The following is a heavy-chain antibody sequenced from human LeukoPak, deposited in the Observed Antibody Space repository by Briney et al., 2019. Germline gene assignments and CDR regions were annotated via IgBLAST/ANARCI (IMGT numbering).Heavy chain of an antibody. J-gene: IGHJ2*01. CDR3: ARDRQQMDREGYFDL. D-gene: IGHD6-13*01. V-gene: IGHV3-48*02. CDR1: GFTFSSYA. Sequence: GGSLRLSCAASGFTFSSYAMNWVRQAPGKGLEWVSFITSSGNTMYYADSVKGRFTISRDNAKNALFLQMNSLRDEDTAVYYCARDRQQMDREGYFDLWGRGTLVTVSS. CDR2: ITSSGNTM.